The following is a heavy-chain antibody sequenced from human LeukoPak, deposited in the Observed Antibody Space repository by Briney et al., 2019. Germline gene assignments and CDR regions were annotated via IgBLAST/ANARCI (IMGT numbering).Heavy chain of an antibody. CDR3: VKDLYKGDSASWYFFHY. D-gene: IGHD2-2*01. V-gene: IGHV3-64D*06. CDR2: LSANGGTT. CDR1: GFIISDYA. J-gene: IGHJ4*02. Sequence: GGSLRLSCSASGFIISDYAMHWVRQAPGKGLEYVSALSANGGTTYYADSVKGRFTISRDTSKNTLYLQMSSLKAEDTAMYHCVKDLYKGDSASWYFFHYWGQGTLVTVSS.